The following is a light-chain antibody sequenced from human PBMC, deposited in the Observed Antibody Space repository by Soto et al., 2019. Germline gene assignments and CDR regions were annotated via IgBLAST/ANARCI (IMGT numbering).Light chain of an antibody. V-gene: IGKV1-9*01. J-gene: IGKJ1*01. CDR1: QGISSY. CDR2: AAS. Sequence: IQLTQSPSSLSASVGDRVTITCRAGQGISSYLAWYQQKPGKAPKLLIYAASTLQSGVPSRFSGSGSGTEFTLTISSLQPDDFATYYCQHYNSYSEAFGQGTKVDIK. CDR3: QHYNSYSEA.